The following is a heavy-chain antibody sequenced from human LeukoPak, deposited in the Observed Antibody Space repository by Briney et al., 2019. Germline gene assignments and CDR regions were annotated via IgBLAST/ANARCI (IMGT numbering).Heavy chain of an antibody. J-gene: IGHJ4*02. Sequence: PGGSLRLSCAASGFTFSSYWMSWVRQAPGKGLERVANIKQDGSEKYYVDSVKGRFTISRDNAKNSLYLQMNSLRAEDTAVYYCASKVYCGGDCYRYFDYWGQGTLVTVSS. V-gene: IGHV3-7*01. CDR2: IKQDGSEK. CDR1: GFTFSSYW. D-gene: IGHD2-21*01. CDR3: ASKVYCGGDCYRYFDY.